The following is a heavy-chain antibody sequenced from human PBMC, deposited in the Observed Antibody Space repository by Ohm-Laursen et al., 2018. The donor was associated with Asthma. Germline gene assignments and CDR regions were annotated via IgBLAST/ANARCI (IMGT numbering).Heavy chain of an antibody. CDR2: GGSYYDGGLK. J-gene: IGHJ4*02. D-gene: IGHD3-3*01. CDR1: GFTFRSYA. CDR3: ARDVMEWYLPAFDF. Sequence: PLRLSCSAPGFTFRSYAVHWIRQAPGKGLEWVAVGGSYYDGGLKYYADSVNGRFTVSRDDSKNTLYLQMNSLRPDDTAVYYCARDVMEWYLPAFDFWGQGTLVTVSS. V-gene: IGHV3-30-3*01.